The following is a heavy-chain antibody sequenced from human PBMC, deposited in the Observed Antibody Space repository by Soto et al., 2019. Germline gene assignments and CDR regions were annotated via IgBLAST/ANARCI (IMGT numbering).Heavy chain of an antibody. Sequence: SGGSLRLSCAASGFSFSNYTMNWVRQAPGKGLEWVSVISRSSNHIYYADSMKGRFTISRDNAKNSLYLQMNSLRAEDTAVYYCAKDRGRGSPVSGGMDVWGQGTTVTVSS. CDR1: GFSFSNYT. CDR3: AKDRGRGSPVSGGMDV. J-gene: IGHJ6*02. CDR2: ISRSSNHI. V-gene: IGHV3-21*01. D-gene: IGHD3-10*01.